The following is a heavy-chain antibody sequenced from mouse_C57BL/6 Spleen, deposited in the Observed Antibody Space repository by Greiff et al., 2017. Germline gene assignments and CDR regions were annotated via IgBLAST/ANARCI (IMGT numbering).Heavy chain of an antibody. Sequence: QVQLQQPGAELVKPGASVKLSCKASGYTFTSYWMHWVKQRPGQGLEWIGEIDPSDSYTNYNQKFKGKATLTVDTSSSTAYMQLSSLTSEDSAVYNCARGTYYYGSSYWDYWGQGTTLTVSS. CDR1: GYTFTSYW. V-gene: IGHV1-50*01. J-gene: IGHJ2*01. CDR2: IDPSDSYT. CDR3: ARGTYYYGSSYWDY. D-gene: IGHD1-1*01.